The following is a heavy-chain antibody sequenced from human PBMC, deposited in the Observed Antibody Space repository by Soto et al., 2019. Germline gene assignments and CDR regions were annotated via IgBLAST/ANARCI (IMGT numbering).Heavy chain of an antibody. CDR2: INHRGNT. Sequence: QVQIQQWGAGLLKPSETLSLTCAVYGGSFSDFHWSWIRQPPGKGLEWIAEINHRGNTNYNPSLRSRVTMSVDTSQNQFSLKMTSVTAAETAVYYCSRTYYSIDVWDKGTAVTVSS. V-gene: IGHV4-34*01. CDR3: SRTYYSIDV. J-gene: IGHJ6*03. CDR1: GGSFSDFH.